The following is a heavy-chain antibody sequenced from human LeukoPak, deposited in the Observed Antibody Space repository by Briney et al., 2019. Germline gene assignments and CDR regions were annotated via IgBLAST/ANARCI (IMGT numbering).Heavy chain of an antibody. J-gene: IGHJ6*02. D-gene: IGHD3-9*01. CDR3: ARDSEDILPGYHPTYGMDV. CDR2: ISSSSSTI. V-gene: IGHV3-48*04. Sequence: GGSLRLSCAASGFTCNSYSMNWVGQAPGKGLEWVLYISSSSSTIYYADSVKGRFTIYRANAKTSLYLRMMSLRAAATYEYSRARDSEDILPGYHPTYGMDVWGQGTTVTVSS. CDR1: GFTCNSYS.